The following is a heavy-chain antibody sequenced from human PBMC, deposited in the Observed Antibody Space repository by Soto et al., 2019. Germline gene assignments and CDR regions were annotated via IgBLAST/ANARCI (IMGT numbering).Heavy chain of an antibody. CDR1: GYTFTSYA. J-gene: IGHJ4*02. V-gene: IGHV1-3*01. CDR2: INAGNGNT. D-gene: IGHD6-19*01. Sequence: ASVKVSCKASGYTFTSYAMHWVRQAPGQRLEWMGWINAGNGNTKYSQKLQGRVTITRDTSASTAYMELSSLRSEDTAVYYCARGNRGSGWYWYIGYWGQGTLVTVSS. CDR3: ARGNRGSGWYWYIGY.